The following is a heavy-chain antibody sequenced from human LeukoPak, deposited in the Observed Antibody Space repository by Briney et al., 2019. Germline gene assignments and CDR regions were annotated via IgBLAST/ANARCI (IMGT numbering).Heavy chain of an antibody. CDR3: ARHSSMSHHNSDGSHYSGYFDL. V-gene: IGHV5-51*01. J-gene: IGHJ2*01. D-gene: IGHD3-22*01. CDR1: GYSFANYW. CDR2: FYPGDSDT. Sequence: NLGESLKISCKGSGYSFANYWIGWVRPMPGKGLEYMGIFYPGDSDTRYSPSFQGQVTMSGDKSISTAYLQWSSLKASDTAMYYCARHSSMSHHNSDGSHYSGYFDLWGRGTLVTVSS.